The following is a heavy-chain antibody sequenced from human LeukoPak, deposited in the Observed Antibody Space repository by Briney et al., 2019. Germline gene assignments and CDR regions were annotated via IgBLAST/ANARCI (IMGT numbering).Heavy chain of an antibody. J-gene: IGHJ6*03. CDR1: GGSFSGYY. CDR2: INHSGST. CDR3: ARGSEYKGRYQLLYPPVYMDA. Sequence: SETLSLTCAVYGGSFSGYYWSWIRQPPGKGLEWIGEINHSGSTNYNPSLKSRVTISVDTSKNQFSLKLSSVTAADTAVYYCARGSEYKGRYQLLYPPVYMDARGKGTTVTVSS. V-gene: IGHV4-34*01. D-gene: IGHD2-2*02.